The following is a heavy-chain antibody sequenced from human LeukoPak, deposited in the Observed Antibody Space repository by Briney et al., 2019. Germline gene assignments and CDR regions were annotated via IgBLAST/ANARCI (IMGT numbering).Heavy chain of an antibody. CDR2: TYYRSKWYN. Sequence: SQTLSLTCAISGDSVSSNSAAWNWIRQSPSRGLEWLGRTYYRSKWYNDYAVSVKSRITINPDTSKNQFSLQLNSVTPEDTAVYYCARDQLKSAAAAGTSGFDYWGQGTLVTVSS. CDR3: ARDQLKSAAAAGTSGFDY. V-gene: IGHV6-1*01. J-gene: IGHJ4*02. CDR1: GDSVSSNSAA. D-gene: IGHD6-13*01.